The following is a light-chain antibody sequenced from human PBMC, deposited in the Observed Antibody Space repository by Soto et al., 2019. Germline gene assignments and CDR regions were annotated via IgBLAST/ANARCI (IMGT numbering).Light chain of an antibody. CDR1: QSSLDGAGKPY. CDR2: KVS. V-gene: IGKV2-30*01. J-gene: IGKJ2*01. CDR3: MQGTHWPPYT. Sequence: DVVMTQSPLSLPVTLDQPASFSSSSSQSSLDGAGKPYWNWFQQRPDQYPRRLIYKVSHRDSGVPDRFSGSGSGTDFTLKISRVEAEDVGVYYCMQGTHWPPYTFGQGTKLEIK.